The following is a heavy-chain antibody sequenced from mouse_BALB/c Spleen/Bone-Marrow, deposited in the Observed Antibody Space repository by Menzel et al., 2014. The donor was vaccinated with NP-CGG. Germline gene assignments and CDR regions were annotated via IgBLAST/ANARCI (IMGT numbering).Heavy chain of an antibody. V-gene: IGHV1-80*01. CDR1: GYALSAYW. CDR3: TRSTATFDY. J-gene: IGHJ2*01. CDR2: IYPGDGDT. D-gene: IGHD1-2*01. Sequence: QVQLQQPGAELARPGSSVKISCKASGYALSAYWMNWVKQRPGQGLEWIGQIYPGDGDTNYNGKFKGKATLTADKSSSTAYMRLSSLTSEDSAVYFCTRSTATFDYWGQGTTLTVSS.